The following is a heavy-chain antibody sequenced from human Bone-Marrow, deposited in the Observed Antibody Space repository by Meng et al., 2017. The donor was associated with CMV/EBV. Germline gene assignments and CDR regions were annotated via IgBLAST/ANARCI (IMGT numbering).Heavy chain of an antibody. D-gene: IGHD2-2*02. J-gene: IGHJ6*02. CDR1: GGTFSSYA. Sequence: SVKVSCKASGGTFSSYAISWVRQAPGQGLESMGGIIPIFGTANYAQKFQGRVTITTDESTSTAYMELSSLRSEDTAVYYCARAGYCSSTSCYSSHYGMDVWGQGTTVTVSS. CDR2: IIPIFGTA. CDR3: ARAGYCSSTSCYSSHYGMDV. V-gene: IGHV1-69*05.